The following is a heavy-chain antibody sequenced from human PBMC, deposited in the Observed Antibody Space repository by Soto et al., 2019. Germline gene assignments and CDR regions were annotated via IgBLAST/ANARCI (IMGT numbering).Heavy chain of an antibody. CDR2: ISAYNGNT. D-gene: IGHD3-3*01. Sequence: QVQLVQSGAEVKKPGASVKVSCKASGYTFTSYGISWVRQAPGQGLAWMGWISAYNGNTNYAQKLQGRVTMTTDTSTSTAYMELRSLRSDVTAVYYCARSPLYDFWSGYIQYYFDYWGQGTQVTVSS. V-gene: IGHV1-18*01. J-gene: IGHJ4*02. CDR3: ARSPLYDFWSGYIQYYFDY. CDR1: GYTFTSYG.